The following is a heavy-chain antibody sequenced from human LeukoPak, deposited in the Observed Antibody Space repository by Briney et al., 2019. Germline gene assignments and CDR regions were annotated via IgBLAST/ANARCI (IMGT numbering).Heavy chain of an antibody. CDR1: GFTVSSDS. CDR2: IYSGGST. V-gene: IGHV3-53*01. Sequence: PGGFLRLSCTVSGFTVSSDSMSWVRQAPGKGLEWVSFIYSGGSTHYSDSVKGRFTISRDNSKNTLYLQMNSLRAEDTAVYYCARRAGAYSHPYDYWGQGTLVTVSS. J-gene: IGHJ4*02. CDR3: ARRAGAYSHPYDY. D-gene: IGHD4/OR15-4a*01.